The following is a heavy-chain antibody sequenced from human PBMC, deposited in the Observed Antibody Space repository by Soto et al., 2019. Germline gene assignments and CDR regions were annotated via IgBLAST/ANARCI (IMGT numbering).Heavy chain of an antibody. V-gene: IGHV4-39*07. CDR3: SRGGDAYKAGNY. CDR1: GGSISRSSYY. D-gene: IGHD1-1*01. CDR2: IHHSGSI. J-gene: IGHJ4*02. Sequence: TSETLSLTCTVSGGSISRSSYYWTWIRRPPGKGLEWIGEIHHSGSINYNSSLKSRVTISADTSKNQFFLKLSSVTAADTAVYYCSRGGDAYKAGNYWGQGTLVTVSS.